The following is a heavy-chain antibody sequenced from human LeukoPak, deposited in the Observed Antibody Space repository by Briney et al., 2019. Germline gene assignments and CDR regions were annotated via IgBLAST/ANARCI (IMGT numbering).Heavy chain of an antibody. D-gene: IGHD6-19*01. Sequence: GGSLRLSCVASGFTFSTFWMHWVRQVPGKGLLWVSRVSGDGSSTKYADSLKGRFTISRDNDKTSVYLQMDSLRAEDTAVYYCATWSSGWQFDYWGQGTLVSVSS. V-gene: IGHV3-74*03. CDR1: GFTFSTFW. J-gene: IGHJ4*02. CDR3: ATWSSGWQFDY. CDR2: VSGDGSST.